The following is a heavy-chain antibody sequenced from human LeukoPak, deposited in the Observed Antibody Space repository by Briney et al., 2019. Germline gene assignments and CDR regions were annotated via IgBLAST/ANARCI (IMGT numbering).Heavy chain of an antibody. CDR1: GYSFTSHY. D-gene: IGHD5-12*01. CDR2: INPSGSST. J-gene: IGHJ4*02. CDR3: ARVSGYDWESFYDY. Sequence: ASVKVSCTASGYSFTSHYMHWVRQAPGQGLEWLGLINPSGSSTLYAQKFQGRVTMTRDMSTTTDYMELSSLRSEDTAVYYCARVSGYDWESFYDYWGQGTLVTVSS. V-gene: IGHV1-46*01.